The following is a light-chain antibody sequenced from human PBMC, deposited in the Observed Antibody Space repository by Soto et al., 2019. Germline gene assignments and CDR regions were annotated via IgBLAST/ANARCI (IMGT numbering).Light chain of an antibody. CDR3: QQRET. CDR1: QSVSSY. CDR2: DAS. J-gene: IGKJ1*01. Sequence: EIVLTQSPATLSLSPGERATLSCRASQSVSSYLAWYQQKPGQAPRLLIYDASNRATGIPARFSGSGSGTDFTLTISILEPEDFAVYYCQQRETFGQGTKVDIK. V-gene: IGKV3-11*01.